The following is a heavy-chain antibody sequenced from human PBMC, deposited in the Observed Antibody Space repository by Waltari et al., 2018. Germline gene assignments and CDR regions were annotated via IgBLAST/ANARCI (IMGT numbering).Heavy chain of an antibody. CDR3: ARRDYSGYDETFDH. CDR2: IDPNDSSN. CDR1: GYSFTDYR. Sequence: DVQLVQSGTEVKKPGESLTISCTGSGYSFTDYRIIWVRHKPGKGLEWMGRIDPNDSSNNYSPSFQGHVTMSTDKSTKTAYLQWSSLQASDTAIYYCARRDYSGYDETFDHWGQGTQVTVSS. J-gene: IGHJ4*02. D-gene: IGHD5-12*01. V-gene: IGHV5-10-1*03.